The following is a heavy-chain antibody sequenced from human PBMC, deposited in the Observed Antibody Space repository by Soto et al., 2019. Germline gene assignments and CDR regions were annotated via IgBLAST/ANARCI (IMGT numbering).Heavy chain of an antibody. CDR1: GYTLTELS. D-gene: IGHD3-22*01. Sequence: ASVKVSCKVSGYTLTELSMHWVRQAPGKGLEWMGGFDPEDGETIYAQKFQGRVTMTEDTSTDTAYMELSSLRSEDTAVYYCARIYDSSGYYHPRGGDNWFDPWGQGTLVTVSS. J-gene: IGHJ5*02. CDR3: ARIYDSSGYYHPRGGDNWFDP. CDR2: FDPEDGET. V-gene: IGHV1-24*01.